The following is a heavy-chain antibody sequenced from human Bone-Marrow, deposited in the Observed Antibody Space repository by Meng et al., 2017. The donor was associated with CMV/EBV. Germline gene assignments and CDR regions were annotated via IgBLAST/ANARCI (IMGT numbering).Heavy chain of an antibody. CDR1: GFTFDDYA. D-gene: IGHD2-2*01. V-gene: IGHV3-74*01. CDR2: INSDGSST. Sequence: GESLKISCAASGFTFDDYAMHWVRQAPGKGLEWVSRINSDGSSTSYADSVKGRFTISRDNAKNTLYLQMNSLRDEDTAVYYCARDRYQLPYDSWGQGTLVTVSS. J-gene: IGHJ4*02. CDR3: ARDRYQLPYDS.